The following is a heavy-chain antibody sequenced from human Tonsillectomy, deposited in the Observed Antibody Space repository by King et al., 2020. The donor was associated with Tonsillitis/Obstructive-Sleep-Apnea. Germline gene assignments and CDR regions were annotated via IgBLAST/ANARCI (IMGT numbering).Heavy chain of an antibody. V-gene: IGHV2-5*02. CDR3: SPADENYYDSSGYPTRAFDI. CDR1: GFSLSTSGVG. CDR2: IYWDDDK. D-gene: IGHD3-22*01. Sequence: TLKESGPTLVKPTQTLTLTCTFSGFSLSTSGVGVGWIRQPPGKALEWLALIYWDDDKRYSPSLKSRLTITKDTSKNQVVLTMTNMDPVDTATYYCSPADENYYDSSGYPTRAFDIWGQGTMVTVSS. J-gene: IGHJ3*02.